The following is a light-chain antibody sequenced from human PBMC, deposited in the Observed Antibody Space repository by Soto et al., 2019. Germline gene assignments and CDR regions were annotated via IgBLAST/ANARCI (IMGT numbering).Light chain of an antibody. CDR3: AAWDDSLSVV. CDR2: RNN. Sequence: QAVVTQLPSASGTPGQRVTISCSGSSSNIGSNYVYWYQQLPGTAPKLLIYRNNQRPSGVPDRFSGSKSGTSASLAISGLRSEDEADYYCAAWDDSLSVVFGGGTKLTVL. V-gene: IGLV1-47*01. J-gene: IGLJ2*01. CDR1: SSNIGSNY.